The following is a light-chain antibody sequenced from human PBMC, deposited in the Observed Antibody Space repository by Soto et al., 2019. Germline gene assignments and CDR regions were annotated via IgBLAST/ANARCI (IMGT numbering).Light chain of an antibody. CDR3: SSYTSSSTLV. V-gene: IGLV2-14*01. CDR2: DVS. J-gene: IGLJ3*02. CDR1: SSDVGGSNY. Sequence: QSVLTQPASVSGSPGQSITISCTGTSSDVGGSNYVYWYQQHPGKAPKLMIYDVSNRPSGVSDRFSGSKSGNTASLTISGLQAEDEADYYCSSYTSSSTLVFGGGTKLTVL.